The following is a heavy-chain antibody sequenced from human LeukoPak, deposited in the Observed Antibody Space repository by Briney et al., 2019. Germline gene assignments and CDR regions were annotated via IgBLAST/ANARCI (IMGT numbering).Heavy chain of an antibody. CDR2: ISAYNSNT. D-gene: IGHD2-15*01. CDR3: ARVPGAAYYYGMDV. V-gene: IGHV1-18*04. Sequence: ASVKVSCKASGYTFTSYGISWVRQAPGQGLEWMGWISAYNSNTNYAQKLQGRVTMTTDTSTGTAYMELRSLRSDDTAVYYCARVPGAAYYYGMDVWGKGTTVTVSS. J-gene: IGHJ6*04. CDR1: GYTFTSYG.